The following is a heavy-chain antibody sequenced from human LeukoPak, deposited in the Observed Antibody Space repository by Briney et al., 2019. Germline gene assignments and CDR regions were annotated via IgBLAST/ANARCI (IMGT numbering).Heavy chain of an antibody. V-gene: IGHV4-34*01. CDR3: ARGRQDVTMIVVVMTAVSYYLDV. J-gene: IGHJ6*03. CDR2: MNPSGST. Sequence: SETLSLTCAVYGGSSSGYYWTWIRHTPEKGLEWIGEMNPSGSTNYNPSLKSRVTISVDTSKNQFSLELSSVTAADTAVYYCARGRQDVTMIVVVMTAVSYYLDVWGKGTTVTVS. D-gene: IGHD3-22*01. CDR1: GGSSSGYY.